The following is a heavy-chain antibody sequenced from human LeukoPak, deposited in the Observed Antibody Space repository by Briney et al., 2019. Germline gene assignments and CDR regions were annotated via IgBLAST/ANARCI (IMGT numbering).Heavy chain of an antibody. V-gene: IGHV4-34*01. CDR2: INHSGST. Sequence: SETLSLTCAVYGGSFSGYYWSWIRQPPGRGLEWIGEINHSGSTNYNPSLKSRVTISVDTSKNQFSLKLSSVTAADTAVYYCARSYYFDYWGQGTLVTVSS. CDR1: GGSFSGYY. J-gene: IGHJ4*02. CDR3: ARSYYFDY.